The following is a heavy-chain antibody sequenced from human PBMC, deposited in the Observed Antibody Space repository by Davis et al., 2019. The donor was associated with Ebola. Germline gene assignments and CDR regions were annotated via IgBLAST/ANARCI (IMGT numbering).Heavy chain of an antibody. V-gene: IGHV5-51*01. Sequence: GESLKISCKGSGYSFPSYWIGWVRQMPGKGLEWMGIIYPGDSDARYSPSFQGQVTISADKSISTAYLQWSSLKASDTAMYYCARGGRGSYPEYYFDYWGQGTLVTVSS. CDR2: IYPGDSDA. CDR1: GYSFPSYW. J-gene: IGHJ4*02. CDR3: ARGGRGSYPEYYFDY. D-gene: IGHD1-26*01.